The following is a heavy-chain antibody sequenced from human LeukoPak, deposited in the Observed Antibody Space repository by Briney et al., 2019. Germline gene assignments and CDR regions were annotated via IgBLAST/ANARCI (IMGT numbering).Heavy chain of an antibody. D-gene: IGHD2-15*01. CDR1: GGTFSSYA. Sequence: ASVKVSCKASGGTFSSYAISWVRQAPGQGLERMGGIIPIFGTANYAQKFQGRVTITTDESTSTAYMELSSLRSEDTAVYYCARCRGSGGSCYPNLWFDPWGQGTLVTVSS. V-gene: IGHV1-69*05. CDR3: ARCRGSGGSCYPNLWFDP. J-gene: IGHJ5*02. CDR2: IIPIFGTA.